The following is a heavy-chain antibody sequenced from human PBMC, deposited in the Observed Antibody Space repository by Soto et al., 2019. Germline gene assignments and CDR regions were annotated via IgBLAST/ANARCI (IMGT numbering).Heavy chain of an antibody. CDR1: GGSISGYY. CDR3: ARHRITMVRGAMRNYMDV. Sequence: SETLFLTCTVSGGSISGYYWSWIRQPPGKGLEWIGYIYYSGSTNYNPSLKSRVTISVDTSKNQFSLKLSSVTAADTAVYYCARHRITMVRGAMRNYMDVWGKGTTVTVSS. D-gene: IGHD3-10*01. J-gene: IGHJ6*03. V-gene: IGHV4-59*08. CDR2: IYYSGST.